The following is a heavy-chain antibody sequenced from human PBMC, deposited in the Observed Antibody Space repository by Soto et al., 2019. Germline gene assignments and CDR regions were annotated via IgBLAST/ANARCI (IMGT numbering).Heavy chain of an antibody. D-gene: IGHD3-10*01. J-gene: IGHJ3*02. CDR2: IYYSGST. Sequence: SETLSLTCTVSGGSISSYYWSWIRQPPGKGLEWIGHIYYSGSTNYNPSLKSRVTISVDTSKNQFSLKLSSVTAADTAVYYCAREVVRDAFDIWGQGTMVTVSS. CDR3: AREVVRDAFDI. V-gene: IGHV4-59*01. CDR1: GGSISSYY.